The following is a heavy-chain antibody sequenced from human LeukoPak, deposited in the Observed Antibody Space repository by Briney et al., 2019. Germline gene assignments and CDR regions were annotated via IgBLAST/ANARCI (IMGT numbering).Heavy chain of an antibody. J-gene: IGHJ5*02. D-gene: IGHD1-1*01. Sequence: SVKVSCKDSGYTFTSYGINWVRQAPGQGLEWMGGIIPISGSPNYAQRFQGRVTITADEFTSTAYMELSSLRSEDTAVYYCTRDRGTGDFFWFDPWGQGTLVTVSS. CDR1: GYTFTSYG. CDR2: IIPISGSP. V-gene: IGHV1-69*13. CDR3: TRDRGTGDFFWFDP.